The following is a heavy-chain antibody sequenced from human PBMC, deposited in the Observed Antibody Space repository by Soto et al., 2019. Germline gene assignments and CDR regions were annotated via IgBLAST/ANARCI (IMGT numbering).Heavy chain of an antibody. J-gene: IGHJ3*02. V-gene: IGHV1-46*01. D-gene: IGHD2-15*01. CDR2: INPSGGST. CDR3: ARDRVHPYGGSGGRFLNAFDI. Sequence: GASVKVSCKASGYTFTSYYMDWVRQAPGQGLEWMGIINPSGGSTSYAQKFQGRVTMTRDTSTSTVYMELSSLRSEYTAVYYCARDRVHPYGGSGGRFLNAFDIGGQGTMVTVTS. CDR1: GYTFTSYY.